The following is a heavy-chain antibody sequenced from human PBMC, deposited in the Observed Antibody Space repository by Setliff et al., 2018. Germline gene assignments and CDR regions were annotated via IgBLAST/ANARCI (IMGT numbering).Heavy chain of an antibody. Sequence: PGESLKISCQASGYSFPSYWIGWVRQVPGKGLEWMGIIYPGDSHTRYSPSFQGQVTISADKSILTAFLQWTYLKASDSAMYYCARRGAVVPADAFDLWGQGTMVTVSS. D-gene: IGHD2-2*01. CDR2: IYPGDSHT. CDR3: ARRGAVVPADAFDL. CDR1: GYSFPSYW. V-gene: IGHV5-51*01. J-gene: IGHJ3*01.